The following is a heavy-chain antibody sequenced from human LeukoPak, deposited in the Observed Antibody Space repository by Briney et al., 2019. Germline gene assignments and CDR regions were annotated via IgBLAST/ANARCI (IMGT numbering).Heavy chain of an antibody. Sequence: SETLSLTRTVSGDSMRSDIYFWSWIRQPAGKGLEWIGRSYSSGNTYYNPSLESRVTISLDTPRNQFSLKVSSVTAADTAVYYCATARADYGDYNSFYYMDVWGKGTTVTVSS. CDR1: GDSMRSDIYF. CDR3: ATARADYGDYNSFYYMDV. CDR2: SYSSGNT. D-gene: IGHD4-17*01. J-gene: IGHJ6*03. V-gene: IGHV4-61*02.